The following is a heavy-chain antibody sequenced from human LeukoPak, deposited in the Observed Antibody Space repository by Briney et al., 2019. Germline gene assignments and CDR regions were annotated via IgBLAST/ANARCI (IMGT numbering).Heavy chain of an antibody. D-gene: IGHD3-22*01. CDR3: ARDEEYYYDSSGYPGFDY. CDR2: ISAYNGNT. CDR1: GGTFTSYG. Sequence: VSMKVSCKASGGTFTSYGISWVRQAPGQGLEWLGWISAYNGNTNYAQKLQGRVTMTTDTSTSTAYMELRSLRSDDTAVYYCARDEEYYYDSSGYPGFDYWGQGTLVTVSS. J-gene: IGHJ4*02. V-gene: IGHV1-18*01.